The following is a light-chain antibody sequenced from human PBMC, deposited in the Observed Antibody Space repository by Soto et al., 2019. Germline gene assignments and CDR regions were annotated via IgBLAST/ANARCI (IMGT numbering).Light chain of an antibody. CDR1: QIIGSS. CDR3: QQYYSYPYS. V-gene: IGKV1-5*01. CDR2: DAS. Sequence: DIQMTQSPSTLSASVGDRVTITCRASQIIGSSLAWYQQKPGKAPKLLIYDASTLQSGVPSRFSGSESGTEFTLTISSLQPDDSATCCCQQYYSYPYSFGQGTKLEIK. J-gene: IGKJ2*03.